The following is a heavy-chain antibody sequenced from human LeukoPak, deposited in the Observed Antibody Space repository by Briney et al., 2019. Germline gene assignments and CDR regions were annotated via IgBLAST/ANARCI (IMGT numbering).Heavy chain of an antibody. CDR3: ARDLEDIVVVPAADGIDY. Sequence: GGSLRLSCAASGFTFSDYYMSWIRQAPGKGLGWVSYISSSGSTIYYADSVKGRFTISRDNAKNSLYLQMNSLRAEDTAVYYCARDLEDIVVVPAADGIDYWGQGTLVTVSS. CDR1: GFTFSDYY. D-gene: IGHD2-2*01. V-gene: IGHV3-11*01. CDR2: ISSSGSTI. J-gene: IGHJ4*02.